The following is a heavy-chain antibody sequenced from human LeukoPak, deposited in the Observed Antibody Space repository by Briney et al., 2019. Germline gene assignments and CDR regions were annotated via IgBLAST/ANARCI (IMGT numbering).Heavy chain of an antibody. CDR2: IYSGGST. J-gene: IGHJ4*02. Sequence: GGSLRLSCAASGFTVSSNYMSWVRQAPGKGLEWVSVIYSGGSTYYADSVKGRFTISRDNSKSTLYLQMNSLRAEDTAVYYCARESLEQYGDYFDYWGQGTLVTVSS. CDR3: ARESLEQYGDYFDY. CDR1: GFTVSSNY. V-gene: IGHV3-53*01. D-gene: IGHD1/OR15-1a*01.